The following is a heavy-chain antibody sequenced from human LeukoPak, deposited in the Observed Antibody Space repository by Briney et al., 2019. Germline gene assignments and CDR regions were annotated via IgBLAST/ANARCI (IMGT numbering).Heavy chain of an antibody. V-gene: IGHV4-39*01. CDR2: IYHSGRT. D-gene: IGHD3-22*01. Sequence: SETLSLTCSVSGDSVSRSDSYWHWIRQPPGKGLEWIGTIYHSGRTYYSPSLKSRVTMSVDPSNNQFSLNLRSVTAADTAVYYCARRRYYDGSGYLEWGQGTLLSVSS. CDR3: ARRRYYDGSGYLE. J-gene: IGHJ1*01. CDR1: GDSVSRSDSY.